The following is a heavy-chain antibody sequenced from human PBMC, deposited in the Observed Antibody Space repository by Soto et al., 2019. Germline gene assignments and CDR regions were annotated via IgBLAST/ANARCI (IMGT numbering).Heavy chain of an antibody. J-gene: IGHJ4*02. CDR1: GGSVSSSY. CDR3: MLGSGWKDFDY. V-gene: IGHV4-59*04. D-gene: IGHD3-22*01. CDR2: IYYSGST. Sequence: SGTLSLTCTVCGGSVSSSYWSWIRQPPGKGLEWIGNIYYSGSTYYNPSLKSRVTISVDTSKNQFSLKLSSVTAADTAVYYCMLGSGWKDFDYWGQGTLVTVSS.